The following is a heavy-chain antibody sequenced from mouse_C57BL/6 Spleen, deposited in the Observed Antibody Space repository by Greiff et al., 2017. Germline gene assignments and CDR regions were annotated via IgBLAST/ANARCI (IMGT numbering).Heavy chain of an antibody. CDR3: APYGYQFAY. J-gene: IGHJ3*01. CDR2: IYPRSGNT. Sequence: VKLQESGAELARPGASVKLSCKASGYTFTSSGISWVKQRTGQGLEWIGEIYPRSGNTYYNEKFKGKATLTADKSSSTAYMELRSLTSEDSAVYFCAPYGYQFAYWGQGTLVTVSA. CDR1: GYTFTSSG. V-gene: IGHV1-81*01. D-gene: IGHD2-2*01.